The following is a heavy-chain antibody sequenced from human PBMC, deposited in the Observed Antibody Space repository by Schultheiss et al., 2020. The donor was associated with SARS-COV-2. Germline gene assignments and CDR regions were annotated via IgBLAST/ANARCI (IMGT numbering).Heavy chain of an antibody. D-gene: IGHD3-3*01. Sequence: GESLKISCAASGFTFSDHYMDWVRQAPGKGLEWVGRTRNKANSYTTEYAASVKGRFTISRDDSKNSLYLQMNSLRAEDTAVYYCARAKRADVLRFLEWLPRWFDPWGQGTLVTVSS. CDR3: ARAKRADVLRFLEWLPRWFDP. J-gene: IGHJ5*02. V-gene: IGHV3-72*01. CDR1: GFTFSDHY. CDR2: TRNKANSYTT.